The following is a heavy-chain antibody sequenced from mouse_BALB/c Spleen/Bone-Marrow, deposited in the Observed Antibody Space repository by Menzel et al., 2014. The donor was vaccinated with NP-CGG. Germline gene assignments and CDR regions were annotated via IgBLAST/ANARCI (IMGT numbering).Heavy chain of an antibody. D-gene: IGHD2-1*01. CDR2: IDPSVSET. V-gene: IGHV1S127*01. J-gene: IGHJ3*01. Sequence: VQLQQSGPQLVRPGASVKISCKASGYSFTSYWMHWVKQRPGQGLEWIGMIDPSVSETRLNQKFKDKATLTVDKSSSTAYMQLSSPTSEDSAVYYCASPSDGNPFAYWGQGTLVTVSA. CDR1: GYSFTSYW. CDR3: ASPSDGNPFAY.